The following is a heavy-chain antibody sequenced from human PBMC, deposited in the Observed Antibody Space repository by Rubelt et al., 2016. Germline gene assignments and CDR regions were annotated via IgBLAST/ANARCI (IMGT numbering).Heavy chain of an antibody. CDR3: ASRSSGANSAFDR. V-gene: IGHV3-21*01. CDR2: ISSSSSYI. D-gene: IGHD6-19*01. CDR1: EFSFSSYS. Sequence: EVQLVESGGTLVKPGGSLRLSCAASEFSFSSYSMNWVRQAPGKGLEWVSSISSSSSYIYYADSVKGRFTISRDNAKNSLYLQMNRLRVEDTAVYHCASRSSGANSAFDRWGQGTQVTVSS. J-gene: IGHJ5*02.